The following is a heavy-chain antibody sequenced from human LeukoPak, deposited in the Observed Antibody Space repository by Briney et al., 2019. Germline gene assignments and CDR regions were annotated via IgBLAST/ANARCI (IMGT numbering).Heavy chain of an antibody. V-gene: IGHV1-2*02. J-gene: IGHJ4*02. CDR1: GYTFTGYY. CDR2: INPNSGGT. D-gene: IGHD2-2*02. Sequence: ASVKVSCKASGYTFTGYYMHWVRQAPGQGLEWMGWINPNSGGTNYAQKFQGRVTMTRDTSISTAYMELSSLRSEDTAVYYCASVGYCSSTSCYTSSDFDYWGQGTLVTVSS. CDR3: ASVGYCSSTSCYTSSDFDY.